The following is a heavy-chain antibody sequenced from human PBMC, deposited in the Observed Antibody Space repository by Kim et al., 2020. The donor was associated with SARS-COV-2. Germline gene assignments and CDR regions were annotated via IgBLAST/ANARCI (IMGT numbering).Heavy chain of an antibody. CDR3: ARVYNWNYPRYFDY. D-gene: IGHD1-7*01. CDR2: IYYSGST. CDR1: GGSVSSGSYY. J-gene: IGHJ4*02. Sequence: SETLSLTCTVSGGSVSSGSYYWSWIRQPPGKGLEWIGYIYYSGSTNYNPSLKSRVTISVDTSKNQFSLKLSSVTAADTAVYYCARVYNWNYPRYFDYWGQGTLVTVSS. V-gene: IGHV4-61*01.